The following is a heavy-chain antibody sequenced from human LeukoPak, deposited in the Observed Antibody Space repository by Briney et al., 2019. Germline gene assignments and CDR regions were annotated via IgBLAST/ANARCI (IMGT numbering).Heavy chain of an antibody. CDR1: GYTFSGYY. D-gene: IGHD5-12*01. CDR3: ARDRAVATIGGVDY. J-gene: IGHJ4*02. CDR2: IHPTSGDT. V-gene: IGHV1-2*02. Sequence: ASVKVSCKASGYTFSGYYIYWVRQAPGQGLEWMGWIHPTSGDTKYAQKFQGRVTMTRDTSISTAYMELSRLRSDDTAVYYCARDRAVATIGGVDYWGQGTLVTVSS.